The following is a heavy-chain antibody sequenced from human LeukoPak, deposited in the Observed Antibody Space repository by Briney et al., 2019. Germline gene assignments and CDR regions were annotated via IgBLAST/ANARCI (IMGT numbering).Heavy chain of an antibody. J-gene: IGHJ4*02. V-gene: IGHV3-23*01. CDR3: AKGLSAAGDYYFDY. Sequence: GGSLRLSCAASGFTFSNYAMSWVRQAPGKGLEWLSTISGSGGSTYYADSVKGRFTISRDNSKNTVYLQMKSLRVEATAVYYCAKGLSAAGDYYFDYWGQGALVTVSS. CDR1: GFTFSNYA. D-gene: IGHD2-21*01. CDR2: ISGSGGST.